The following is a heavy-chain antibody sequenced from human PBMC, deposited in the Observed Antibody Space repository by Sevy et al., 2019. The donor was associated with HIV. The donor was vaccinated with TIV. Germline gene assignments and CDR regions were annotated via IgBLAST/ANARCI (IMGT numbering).Heavy chain of an antibody. CDR2: INESGIT. J-gene: IGHJ5*02. CDR3: ARSPPVVVVPGAPSWFDP. CDR1: DGSFSGYY. V-gene: IGHV4-34*01. Sequence: SETLSLTCAVHDGSFSGYYWNWIRQLPGKGLEWIGEINESGITYYNPSLKSRVTISVDTSTKQFSLKLNSVTAVEPAVYFCARSPPVVVVPGAPSWFDPWGQGTLVTVSS. D-gene: IGHD2-2*01.